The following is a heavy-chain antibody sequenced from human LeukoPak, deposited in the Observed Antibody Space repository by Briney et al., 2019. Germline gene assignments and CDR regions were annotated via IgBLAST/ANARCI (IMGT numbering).Heavy chain of an antibody. CDR1: GFTFNSCW. Sequence: GGSLRLSCVVSGFTFNSCWMNWVRQAPGKGLEWVSAISGSGGSTYYADSVKGRFTISRDNSKNTLYLQMNSLRAEDTAVYYCAKQRSDHFDYWGQGTLVTVSS. D-gene: IGHD1-26*01. CDR2: ISGSGGST. V-gene: IGHV3-23*01. J-gene: IGHJ4*02. CDR3: AKQRSDHFDY.